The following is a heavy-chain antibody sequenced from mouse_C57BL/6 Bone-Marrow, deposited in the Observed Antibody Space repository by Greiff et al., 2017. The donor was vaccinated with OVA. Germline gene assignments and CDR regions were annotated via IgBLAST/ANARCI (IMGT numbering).Heavy chain of an antibody. D-gene: IGHD2-4*01. CDR2: ISYDGSN. Sequence: EVKLQESGPGLVKPSQSLSLTCSVTGYSITSGYYWNWIRQFPGNKLEWMGYISYDGSNNYNPSLKNRISITRDTSKNQFFLKLNSVTTEDTATYYCARGRDYVYYFDYWGQGTTLTVSS. CDR1: GYSITSGYY. J-gene: IGHJ2*01. V-gene: IGHV3-6*01. CDR3: ARGRDYVYYFDY.